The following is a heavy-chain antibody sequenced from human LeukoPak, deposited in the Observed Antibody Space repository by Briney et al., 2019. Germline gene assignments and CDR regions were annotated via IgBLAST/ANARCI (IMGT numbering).Heavy chain of an antibody. CDR1: GGTFSSYA. V-gene: IGHV1-69*05. Sequence: SVKVSCKATGGTFSSYAISWVRQAPGQGLEWMGGIIPIFGTANYAQKFQGRVTITTDESTSTAYMELSSLRSEDTAVYYCASCDGDYVLDYWGQGTLVTVSS. D-gene: IGHD4-17*01. CDR3: ASCDGDYVLDY. CDR2: IIPIFGTA. J-gene: IGHJ4*02.